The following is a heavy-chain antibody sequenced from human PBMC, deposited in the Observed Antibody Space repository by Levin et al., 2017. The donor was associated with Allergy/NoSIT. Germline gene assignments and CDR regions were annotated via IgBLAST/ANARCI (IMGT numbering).Heavy chain of an antibody. Sequence: GESLKISCAASGFTFSSYWMSWVRQAPGKGLEWVANIKQDGSEKYYVDSVKGRFTISRDNAKNSLYLQMNSLRAEDTALYYCATDIGDSWGQGTLVTVSS. CDR2: IKQDGSEK. CDR1: GFTFSSYW. J-gene: IGHJ4*02. V-gene: IGHV3-7*01. CDR3: ATDIGDS. D-gene: IGHD1-26*01.